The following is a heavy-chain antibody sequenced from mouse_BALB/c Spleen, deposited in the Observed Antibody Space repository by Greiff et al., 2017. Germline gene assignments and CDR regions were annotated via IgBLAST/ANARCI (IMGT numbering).Heavy chain of an antibody. D-gene: IGHD1-1*02. CDR2: IWSGGST. J-gene: IGHJ2*01. CDR3: ARSRWYLYYFDY. CDR1: GFSFTSYG. V-gene: IGHV2-2*02. Sequence: VQLVESGPGLVQPSQSLSITCTVSGFSFTSYGVHWVRQSPGKGLEWLGVIWSGGSTDYNAAFISRLSISKDNSTSQVFFKMNSQQANDTAIYYCARSRWYLYYFDYWGQGTTLTVSS.